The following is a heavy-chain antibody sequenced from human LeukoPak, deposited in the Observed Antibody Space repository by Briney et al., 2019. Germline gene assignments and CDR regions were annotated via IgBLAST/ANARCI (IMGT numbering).Heavy chain of an antibody. J-gene: IGHJ5*02. CDR2: ISCSSSYI. Sequence: GGSLRLSCAASGFTFSSYSMNWVRQAPGKGLEWVSSISCSSSYIYYADSVKGRFTISRDNAKNSLYLQMNSLRAEDTAVYYCARDFQDDFWSGYYNLNNWFDPWGQGTLVTVSS. CDR3: ARDFQDDFWSGYYNLNNWFDP. CDR1: GFTFSSYS. D-gene: IGHD3-3*01. V-gene: IGHV3-21*01.